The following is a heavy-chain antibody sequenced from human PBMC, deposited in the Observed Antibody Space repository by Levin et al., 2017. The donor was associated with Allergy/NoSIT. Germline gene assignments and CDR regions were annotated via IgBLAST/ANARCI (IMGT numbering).Heavy chain of an antibody. J-gene: IGHJ4*02. CDR1: GFAFSRFA. CDR3: MRDRNDGGILGSDY. Sequence: PGESLKISCSASGFAFSRFAMHWVRQAPGKGLQYVSGISSYGGSTYYADSVKGRFTISRDNSKNTLYLQMSSLRAEDTAMYYCMRDRNDGGILGSDYWGQGTLVTVSS. CDR2: ISSYGGST. D-gene: IGHD1-26*01. V-gene: IGHV3-64D*06.